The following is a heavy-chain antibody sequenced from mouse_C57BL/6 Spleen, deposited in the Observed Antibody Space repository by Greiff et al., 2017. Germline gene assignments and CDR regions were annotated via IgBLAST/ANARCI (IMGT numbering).Heavy chain of an antibody. CDR3: ARCGDSSGSAAWFAY. CDR1: GYTFTSSW. D-gene: IGHD3-2*02. Sequence: QVQLQQPGAELVMPGASVKLSCKASGYTFTSSWMHWVKQRPGQGLEWIGELDPSDSYPNYNQKFNGKSTLTVDKSSSTAYMQLSILTSEDSAVXYCARCGDSSGSAAWFAYWGQGTLVTVSA. CDR2: LDPSDSYP. V-gene: IGHV1-69*01. J-gene: IGHJ3*01.